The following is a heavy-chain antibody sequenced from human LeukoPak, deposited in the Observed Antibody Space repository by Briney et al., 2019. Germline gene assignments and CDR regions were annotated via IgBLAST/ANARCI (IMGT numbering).Heavy chain of an antibody. CDR1: GFTFSSFS. V-gene: IGHV3-48*01. CDR2: IHSTSSPI. CDR3: GRGGSTGGWFNY. Sequence: GGSLRLSCAASGFTFSSFSMTWVRQAPGKGLEWISYIHSTSSPIYYADSVKGRFTVSRDNAKNSLYLQMSSLRAEDTAVYYCGRGGSTGGWFNYWGQGTLVTVSS. D-gene: IGHD6-13*01. J-gene: IGHJ4*02.